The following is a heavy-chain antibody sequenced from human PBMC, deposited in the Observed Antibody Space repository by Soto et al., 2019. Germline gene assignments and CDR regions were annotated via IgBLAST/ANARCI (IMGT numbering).Heavy chain of an antibody. CDR1: GGTFSSYA. Sequence: ASVKVSCKASGGTFSSYAISWVRQAPGQGLEWMGGIIPISGTANYAQKFQGRVTITADESTSTAYMELSSLGSEDTAVYYCARWPMMVVVGPGYGMDVWGQGTTVTVSS. CDR2: IIPISGTA. V-gene: IGHV1-69*13. CDR3: ARWPMMVVVGPGYGMDV. D-gene: IGHD3-22*01. J-gene: IGHJ6*02.